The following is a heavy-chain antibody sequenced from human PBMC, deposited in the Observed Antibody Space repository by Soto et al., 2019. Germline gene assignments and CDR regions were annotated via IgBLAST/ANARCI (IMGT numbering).Heavy chain of an antibody. CDR3: TRDLNGGNPFDY. J-gene: IGHJ4*02. V-gene: IGHV1-3*01. D-gene: IGHD2-8*01. CDR2: IDPGSGYT. Sequence: QVQFVQSGAEVKKPAASVRLSCKPSGYTLTNYAIQWVRQAAGQGLEWLGWIDPGSGYTEYSQRLRGRVTLSRDNSASTFYMDLTSLTSEDTAVYFCTRDLNGGNPFDYWGQGTLVTVS. CDR1: GYTLTNYA.